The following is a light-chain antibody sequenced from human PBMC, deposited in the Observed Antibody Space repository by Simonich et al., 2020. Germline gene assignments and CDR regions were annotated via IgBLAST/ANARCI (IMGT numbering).Light chain of an antibody. V-gene: IGLV2-14*03. Sequence: QSALTQPPSASGSPGKSVTISCPGTSSDVGGSNYVSWYHQHPGKAPKLMIYDVSKRPSGGSNRFSGSKSGNTASLTISGLQAEDEADYYCSSYTSSSTWVFGGGTKLTVL. CDR2: DVS. J-gene: IGLJ3*02. CDR3: SSYTSSSTWV. CDR1: SSDVGGSNY.